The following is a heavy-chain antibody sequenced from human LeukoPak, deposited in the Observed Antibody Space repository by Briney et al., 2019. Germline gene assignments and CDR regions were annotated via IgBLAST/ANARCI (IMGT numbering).Heavy chain of an antibody. CDR2: IFYSGST. CDR1: GFTFSRYS. Sequence: GSLRLSCAVSGFTFSRYSLHWVRQPPGKGLEWIGNIFYSGSTYYSPSLRSRVTISLDTSRNQFSLKLNSVTAADTAVYYCAKSNGYGLVDIWGQGTMVTVSS. CDR3: AKSNGYGLVDI. J-gene: IGHJ3*02. V-gene: IGHV4-39*07. D-gene: IGHD3-10*01.